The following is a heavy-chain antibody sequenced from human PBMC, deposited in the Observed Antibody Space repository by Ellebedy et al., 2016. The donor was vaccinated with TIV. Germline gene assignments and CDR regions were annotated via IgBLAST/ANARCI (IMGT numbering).Heavy chain of an antibody. CDR1: GYTFTSYH. CDR3: ARGGLRGLREGWFDP. D-gene: IGHD3-16*01. CDR2: INPSGGGT. V-gene: IGHV1-46*03. Sequence: ASVKVSXXASGYTFTSYHMHWVRQAPGQGLEWMGIINPSGGGTSYAQKFQGRVTMTRDTSTNTVYMELSSLRSEDTAVYYCARGGLRGLREGWFDPWGQGTLVTVSS. J-gene: IGHJ5*02.